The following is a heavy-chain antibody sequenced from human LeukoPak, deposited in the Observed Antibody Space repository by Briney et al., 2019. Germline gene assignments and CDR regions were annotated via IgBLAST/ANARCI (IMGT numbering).Heavy chain of an antibody. CDR3: AKDPWNTWYYFDS. J-gene: IGHJ4*02. Sequence: GGSLRLSCAASKFTFSNYAMHWVRQTPGKGLEWVAGISWNSGDIVYAGSVKGRFTISRDNAKNSLYLQMNSLRVEDTALYYCAKDPWNTWYYFDSWGQGTLVTVSS. V-gene: IGHV3-9*01. CDR2: ISWNSGDI. D-gene: IGHD1/OR15-1a*01. CDR1: KFTFSNYA.